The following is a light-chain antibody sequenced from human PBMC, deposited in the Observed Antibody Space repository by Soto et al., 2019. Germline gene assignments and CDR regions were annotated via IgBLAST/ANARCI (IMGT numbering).Light chain of an antibody. Sequence: QTVVTQEPSLSMSPGGTVTLTCASSTGAVTSGNFPYWFQQKPGQAPRTLIYETSNKHSWTPARFSGSLLGGKAALTLSGAQPEDEAEYYCLLSFSGPRVFGGGTQLTVL. CDR3: LLSFSGPRV. CDR2: ETS. V-gene: IGLV7-46*01. J-gene: IGLJ3*02. CDR1: TGAVTSGNF.